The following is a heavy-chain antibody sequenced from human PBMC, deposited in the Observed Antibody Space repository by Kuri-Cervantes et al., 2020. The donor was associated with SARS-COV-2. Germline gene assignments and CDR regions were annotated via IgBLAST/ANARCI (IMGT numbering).Heavy chain of an antibody. CDR3: ARVRDSSGWYFDY. Sequence: SETLSLTCTVSGGSISSSSYYWGWIRQPPGKGLEWIGSIYYSGSTYYNPSLKGRVTISVDTSKNQFSLKLSSVTAADTAVYYCARVRDSSGWYFDYWGQGTLVTVSS. CDR2: IYYSGST. D-gene: IGHD6-19*01. CDR1: GGSISSSSYY. J-gene: IGHJ4*02. V-gene: IGHV4-39*07.